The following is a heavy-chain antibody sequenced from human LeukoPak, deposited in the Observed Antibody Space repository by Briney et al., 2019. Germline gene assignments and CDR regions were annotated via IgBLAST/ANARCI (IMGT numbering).Heavy chain of an antibody. CDR1: GFTLSSYA. J-gene: IGHJ4*02. V-gene: IGHV3-21*01. CDR3: ARDSSSWDEAGDY. Sequence: GGSLRLSCVASGFTLSSYAMHWVRQAPGKGLEWVSSINSVGTYVYYADSVRGRFTISRDNAKNTLYLQMSSPRAEDTAVYYCARDSSSWDEAGDYWGQGTLVTVPS. CDR2: INSVGTYV. D-gene: IGHD6-13*01.